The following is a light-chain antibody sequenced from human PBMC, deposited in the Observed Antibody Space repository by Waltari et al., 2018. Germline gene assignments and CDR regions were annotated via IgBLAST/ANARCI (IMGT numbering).Light chain of an antibody. CDR3: QQYDNSPRT. CDR1: QDIRKY. V-gene: IGKV1-33*01. J-gene: IGKJ1*01. CDR2: DAS. Sequence: DIQMTQSPSSLSASVGDRVTITCQASQDIRKYLIWYEQKPGKAPKLLIYDASNLETGVPSRFSGSGSGTDFPFTISSLQPEDIATYYCQQYDNSPRTFGQGTKVEIK.